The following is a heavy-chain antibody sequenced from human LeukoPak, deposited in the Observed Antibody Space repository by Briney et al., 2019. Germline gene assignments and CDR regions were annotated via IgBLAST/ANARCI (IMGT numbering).Heavy chain of an antibody. V-gene: IGHV4-61*02. Sequence: SQTLSLTCTVSGGSISSGSYYWSWIRQPAGKGLEWIGRIYTSGYTNYNPSLKSRVTISVDTSKNQFSLKLSSVTAADTAVYYCARHITFGEPTPDAFDIWGQGTMVTVSS. J-gene: IGHJ3*02. CDR1: GGSISSGSYY. CDR3: ARHITFGEPTPDAFDI. CDR2: IYTSGYT. D-gene: IGHD3-16*01.